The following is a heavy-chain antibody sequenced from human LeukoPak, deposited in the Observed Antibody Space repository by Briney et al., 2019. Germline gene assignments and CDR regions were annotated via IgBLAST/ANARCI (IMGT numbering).Heavy chain of an antibody. J-gene: IGHJ4*02. CDR1: GFTFSIYW. CDR3: ASSGHDPADY. CDR2: IKQDGSEK. D-gene: IGHD6-25*01. V-gene: IGHV3-7*01. Sequence: GGSLRLSCAASGFTFSIYWMSWVRQAPGKGLEWGANIKQDGSEKYYVDSVKGRFTISRDNAKNSLYLQMNSLRAEDTAVYYCASSGHDPADYWGQGTLVTVSS.